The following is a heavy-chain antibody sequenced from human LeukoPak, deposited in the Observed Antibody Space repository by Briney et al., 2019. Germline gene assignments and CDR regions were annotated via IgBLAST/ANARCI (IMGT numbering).Heavy chain of an antibody. V-gene: IGHV4-59*01. J-gene: IGHJ4*02. CDR1: GGSISTYY. Sequence: PSETLSLTCTVSGGSISTYYWAWVRQPPGQGLQWLGYVFYTGSANYSPSVNNRATISVDTSNNRFSLRLTSVSAAGSGLYFCARVEGSGYDNRGYFDSWGQGIRVTVSS. CDR2: VFYTGSA. D-gene: IGHD5-12*01. CDR3: ARVEGSGYDNRGYFDS.